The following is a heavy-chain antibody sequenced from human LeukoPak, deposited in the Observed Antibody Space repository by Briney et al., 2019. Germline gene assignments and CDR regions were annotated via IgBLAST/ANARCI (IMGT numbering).Heavy chain of an antibody. Sequence: PSETLSLTCAVSGGSISSSNWWSWVRQPPGKGLEWIGEIYHSGSTNYNPSLKSRVTISVDKSKNQFSLKLSSVTAADTAVYYCARLITMVRGVIRGWGQGTLVTVSS. V-gene: IGHV4-4*02. J-gene: IGHJ4*02. CDR3: ARLITMVRGVIRG. D-gene: IGHD3-10*01. CDR2: IYHSGST. CDR1: GGSISSSNW.